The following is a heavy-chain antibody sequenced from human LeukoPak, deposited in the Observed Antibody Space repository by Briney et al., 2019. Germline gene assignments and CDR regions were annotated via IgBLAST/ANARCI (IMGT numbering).Heavy chain of an antibody. J-gene: IGHJ4*02. CDR2: IYDSGTT. CDR3: ARERETHAFDY. V-gene: IGHV4-39*02. Sequence: SETLSLTCTVSGDSINSNNYYWGWIRQPLGKGLEWIGSIYDSGTTYYNPSLKSRVTISVDTSKNQFSLRLSSVTAADTAVYYCARERETHAFDYWGQGTLVTVSS. D-gene: IGHD1-26*01. CDR1: GDSINSNNYY.